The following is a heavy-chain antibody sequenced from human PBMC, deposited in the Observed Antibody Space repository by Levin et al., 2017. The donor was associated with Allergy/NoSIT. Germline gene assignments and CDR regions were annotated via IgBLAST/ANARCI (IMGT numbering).Heavy chain of an antibody. J-gene: IGHJ4*02. D-gene: IGHD3-16*02. CDR2: INHSGST. Sequence: SQTLSLTCAVYGGSFSGYYWSWIRQPPGKGLEWIGEINHSGSTNYNPSLKSRVTISVDTSKNQFSLKLSSVTAADTAVYYCARVYYDYVWGSYRYSFDYWGQGTLVTVSS. CDR3: ARVYYDYVWGSYRYSFDY. CDR1: GGSFSGYY. V-gene: IGHV4-34*01.